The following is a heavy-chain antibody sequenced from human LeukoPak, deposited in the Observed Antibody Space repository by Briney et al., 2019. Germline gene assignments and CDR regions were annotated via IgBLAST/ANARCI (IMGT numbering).Heavy chain of an antibody. J-gene: IGHJ3*02. CDR1: GYTFTGYY. V-gene: IGHV1-2*02. CDR2: INPNSGGT. D-gene: IGHD3-9*01. Sequence: ASVKVSCKASGYTFTGYYMHWVRQAPGQGLEWMGWINPNSGGTNYAQKFQGRVTMTRNTSISTAYMELSSLRSEDTAVYYCYILTGYYFDAFDIWGQGTMVTVSS. CDR3: YILTGYYFDAFDI.